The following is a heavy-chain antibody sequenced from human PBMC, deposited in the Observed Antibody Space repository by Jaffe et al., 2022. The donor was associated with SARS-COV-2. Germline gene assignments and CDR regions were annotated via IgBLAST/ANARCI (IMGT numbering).Heavy chain of an antibody. CDR3: ARGRIVGATVPDY. CDR2: ISYDGSNK. D-gene: IGHD1-26*01. CDR1: GFTFSSYA. J-gene: IGHJ4*02. Sequence: QVQLVESGGGVVQPGRSLRLSCAASGFTFSSYAMHWVRQAPGKGLEWVAVISYDGSNKYYADSVKGRFTISRDNSKNTLYLQMNSLRAEDTAVYYCARGRIVGATVPDYWGQGTLVTVSS. V-gene: IGHV3-30-3*01.